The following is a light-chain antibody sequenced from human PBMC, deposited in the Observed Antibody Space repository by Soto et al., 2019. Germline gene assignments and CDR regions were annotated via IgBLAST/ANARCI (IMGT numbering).Light chain of an antibody. CDR1: QSGSSSY. CDR3: QQYGSSPPYT. CDR2: GAS. V-gene: IGKV3-20*01. J-gene: IGKJ2*01. Sequence: EIVLTQSPGTLSLSPGERATLSCRASQSGSSSYLAWYQQKPGQAPRLLIYGASSRATGIPDRFSGSGSGTDFTLTISRQEPEDFAVYYCQQYGSSPPYTFGQGTKLEIK.